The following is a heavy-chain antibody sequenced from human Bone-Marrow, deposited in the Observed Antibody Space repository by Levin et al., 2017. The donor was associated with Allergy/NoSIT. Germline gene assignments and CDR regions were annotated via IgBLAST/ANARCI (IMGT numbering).Heavy chain of an antibody. V-gene: IGHV4-34*01. Sequence: SQTLSLTCAVYGGSFSGYYWSWIRQPPGKGLEWIGEINHSGSTNYNPSLKSRVTISVDTSKNQFSLKLSSVTAADTAVYYCARGRVDTMVRGVFHFDYWGQGTLVTVSS. CDR2: INHSGST. CDR1: GGSFSGYY. CDR3: ARGRVDTMVRGVFHFDY. D-gene: IGHD3-10*01. J-gene: IGHJ4*02.